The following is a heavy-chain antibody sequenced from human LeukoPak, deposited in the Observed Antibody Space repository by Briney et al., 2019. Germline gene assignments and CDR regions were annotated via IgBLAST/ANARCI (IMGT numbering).Heavy chain of an antibody. CDR3: TKSGSIVGAILPFDY. Sequence: GGSLRLSCAASGFTVSSNYMSWVRQAPGKGLEWVSGISWNSGSIGYADSVKGRFTISRDNAKNSLYLQMNSLRAEDTALYYCTKSGSIVGAILPFDYWGQGTLVTVSS. CDR2: ISWNSGSI. D-gene: IGHD1-26*01. CDR1: GFTVSSNY. V-gene: IGHV3-9*01. J-gene: IGHJ4*02.